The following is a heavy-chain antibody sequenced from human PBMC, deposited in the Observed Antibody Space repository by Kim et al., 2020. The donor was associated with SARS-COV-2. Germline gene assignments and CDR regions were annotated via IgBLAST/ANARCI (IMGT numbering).Heavy chain of an antibody. J-gene: IGHJ6*02. CDR3: ARRGMVASAMDV. CDR2: ISFDGNKE. D-gene: IGHD2-8*01. CDR1: GFTFSFYT. Sequence: GGSLRLSCTASGFTFSFYTMHWVRLAPGKGLEWVAMISFDGNKEYFADSLKGRFTISRDNSKNILFLQLNNLTTEDTAVYFCARRGMVASAMDVWGLGTT. V-gene: IGHV3-30*04.